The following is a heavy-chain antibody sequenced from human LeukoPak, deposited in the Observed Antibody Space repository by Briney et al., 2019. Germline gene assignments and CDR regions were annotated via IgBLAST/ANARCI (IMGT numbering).Heavy chain of an antibody. CDR2: ISSNGGST. V-gene: IGHV3-64*01. CDR3: ARDAYYDILTGRIAFMDV. D-gene: IGHD3-9*01. J-gene: IGHJ6*03. Sequence: GGSLRLSCAASGFTFSSYAMHWVRQAPGKGLEYVSAISSNGGSTYYANSVKGRFTISRDNSKNTLYLQMGSLRAEDMAVYYCARDAYYDILTGRIAFMDVWGKGTTVTISS. CDR1: GFTFSSYA.